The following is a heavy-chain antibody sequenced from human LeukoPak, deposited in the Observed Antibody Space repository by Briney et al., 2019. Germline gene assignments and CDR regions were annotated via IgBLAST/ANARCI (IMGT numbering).Heavy chain of an antibody. Sequence: PGRSLRLSCAASGFTFSSYAMHWVRQAPGKGLEWVAVISYDGSNKYYADSVKGRFTISRDNSKNTLYLQMYSLRAEDTAVYYCARDMIAVAKPKNWFDPWGQGTLVTVSS. CDR1: GFTFSSYA. D-gene: IGHD3-22*01. J-gene: IGHJ5*02. CDR2: ISYDGSNK. CDR3: ARDMIAVAKPKNWFDP. V-gene: IGHV3-30-3*01.